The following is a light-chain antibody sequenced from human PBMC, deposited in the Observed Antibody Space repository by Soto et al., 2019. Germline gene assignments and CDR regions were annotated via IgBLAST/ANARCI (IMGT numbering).Light chain of an antibody. CDR3: SSSAGSNNLYV. Sequence: QSVLTQPPSASGSPGQSVTISCTGTSSDVGGYKYVSWYQQHPGKAPKLMIYEVNKRPSGVPDRFSGSKSGNTASLTVSGLQAEDEADYYCSSSAGSNNLYVFGTGTKVTVX. V-gene: IGLV2-8*01. CDR2: EVN. CDR1: SSDVGGYKY. J-gene: IGLJ1*01.